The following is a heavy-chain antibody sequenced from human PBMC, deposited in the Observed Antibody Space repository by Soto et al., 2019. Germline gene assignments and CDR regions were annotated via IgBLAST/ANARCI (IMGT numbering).Heavy chain of an antibody. CDR1: GFTFSSYA. Sequence: PEGSLSLSCAASGFTFSSYAMSWVRQAPGKGLEWLSAISGSGGSTYYADSVKGRFTISRYNSKNTLYLQMNSLRAEDTAVYYCAKRGELPWYYFDYWGQGTLVTVSS. D-gene: IGHD1-26*01. CDR2: ISGSGGST. CDR3: AKRGELPWYYFDY. J-gene: IGHJ4*02. V-gene: IGHV3-23*01.